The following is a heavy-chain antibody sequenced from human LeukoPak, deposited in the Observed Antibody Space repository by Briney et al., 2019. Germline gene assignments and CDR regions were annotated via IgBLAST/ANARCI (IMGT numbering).Heavy chain of an antibody. Sequence: GGSLRLSCAASGFTFSSYAMHWVRQAPGKGLEWVAVISYDGSNKYYADSVKGRFTISRDNSKNTLYLQMNSLRAEDTAVYYCARASVPRIAAGYFDYWGQGTLVTVSS. CDR2: ISYDGSNK. V-gene: IGHV3-30-3*01. CDR1: GFTFSSYA. J-gene: IGHJ4*02. D-gene: IGHD6-6*01. CDR3: ARASVPRIAAGYFDY.